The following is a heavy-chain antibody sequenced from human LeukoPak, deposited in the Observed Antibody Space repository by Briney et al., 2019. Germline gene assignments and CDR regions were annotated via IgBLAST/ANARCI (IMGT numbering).Heavy chain of an antibody. J-gene: IGHJ6*04. D-gene: IGHD3-10*01. CDR2: IYYSGST. CDR1: GGSISSYY. CDR3: ARDRGGSGVLGDV. Sequence: SETLSLTCTVSGGSISSYYWSWIRQPPGKGLEWIGYIYYSGSTNYNPSLKSRVTISVDTSKNQFSLKLSSVTAADTAVYYCARDRGGSGVLGDVWGKGTTVTVSS. V-gene: IGHV4-59*01.